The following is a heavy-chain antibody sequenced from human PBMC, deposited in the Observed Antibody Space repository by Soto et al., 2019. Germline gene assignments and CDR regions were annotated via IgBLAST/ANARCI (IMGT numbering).Heavy chain of an antibody. Sequence: LQLLCDTYSVAEVSSINLGGRWIRQPPGKGLEWIGYIYYSGSTNYNPSLKSRVTISVDTSKNQFSLKLSSVTAADTAVYYCARRNHGNNFAYRRQGTPVPVS. V-gene: IGHV4-59*08. CDR3: ARRNHGNNFAY. CDR2: IYYSGST. J-gene: IGHJ4*02. CDR1: EVSSINLG. D-gene: IGHD4-17*01.